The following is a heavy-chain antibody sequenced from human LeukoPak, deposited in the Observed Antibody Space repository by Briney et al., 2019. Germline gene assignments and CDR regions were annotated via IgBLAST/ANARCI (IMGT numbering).Heavy chain of an antibody. CDR1: GYTFTGYY. J-gene: IGHJ4*02. CDR3: ARGRRGYSYGALAYYFDY. Sequence: ASVKVSCKASGYTFTGYYIHWVRQAPGQGLEWMGWINPNSGGTHYAQKFQGRVTMTSDTSIATVNMELSSLRSDDTAVYYCARGRRGYSYGALAYYFDYWGQGTLVTASS. V-gene: IGHV1-2*02. CDR2: INPNSGGT. D-gene: IGHD5-18*01.